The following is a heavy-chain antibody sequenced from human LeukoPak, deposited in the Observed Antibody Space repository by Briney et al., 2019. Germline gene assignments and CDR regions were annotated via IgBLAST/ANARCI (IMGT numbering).Heavy chain of an antibody. CDR2: IKQDGSEK. V-gene: IGHV3-7*01. J-gene: IGHJ3*02. D-gene: IGHD2-21*02. Sequence: GGSLRLSCAASGFTFSSYWMSWVRQAPGKGLEWVANIKQDGSEKYYVDSVKGRFTISRDNAKNSLYLQMNSLRAEDTAVYYCARDMRAYCGGDCYSDDAFDIWGQGTMVTVSS. CDR3: ARDMRAYCGGDCYSDDAFDI. CDR1: GFTFSSYW.